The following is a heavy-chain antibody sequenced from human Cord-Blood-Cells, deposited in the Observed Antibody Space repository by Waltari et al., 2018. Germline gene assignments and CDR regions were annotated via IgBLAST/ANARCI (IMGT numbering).Heavy chain of an antibody. Sequence: EVQLVESGGGLVKPGGSLRLSCAASGFTFSSYSMNWVRQAPGKGLEWVSSISSSSSYIYYADSVKGRFTISRDNAKNSLYLQMNSLRAEDTAVYYCARDIRWASGSDYWGQGTLVTVSS. CDR3: ARDIRWASGSDY. D-gene: IGHD4-17*01. J-gene: IGHJ4*02. CDR2: ISSSSSYI. V-gene: IGHV3-21*01. CDR1: GFTFSSYS.